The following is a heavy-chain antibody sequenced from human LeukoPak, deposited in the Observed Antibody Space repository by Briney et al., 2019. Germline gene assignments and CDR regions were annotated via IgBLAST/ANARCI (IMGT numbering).Heavy chain of an antibody. CDR2: IYTSGST. D-gene: IGHD6-13*01. CDR3: ARESTVAGTARYLDY. V-gene: IGHV4-4*07. J-gene: IGHJ4*02. Sequence: ASETLSLTCTVSGGSISSYYWSWIRQPAGKGLEWIGRIYTSGSTNYSPSLKSRATMSVDTSKNEFSLKLNSVTAADTAVYYCARESTVAGTARYLDYWGQGTLVTVSS. CDR1: GGSISSYY.